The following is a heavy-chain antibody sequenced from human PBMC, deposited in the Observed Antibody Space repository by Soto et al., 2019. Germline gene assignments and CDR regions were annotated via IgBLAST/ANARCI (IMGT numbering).Heavy chain of an antibody. Sequence: QVQLVESGGGVVQPGRSLRLSCAASGFTFSSYGMHWVRQAPGKGLEWVAVISYAGSNKYYADSVKGRLTISRDNSKNTLFLQMNSLRAEGTAVYYCAKGGSCGSTSCHFDSWGQGTLVTVSS. CDR1: GFTFSSYG. CDR3: AKGGSCGSTSCHFDS. CDR2: ISYAGSNK. V-gene: IGHV3-30*18. D-gene: IGHD2-2*01. J-gene: IGHJ4*02.